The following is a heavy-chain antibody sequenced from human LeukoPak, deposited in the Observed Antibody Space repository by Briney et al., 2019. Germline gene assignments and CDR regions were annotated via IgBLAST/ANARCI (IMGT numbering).Heavy chain of an antibody. Sequence: KGLECVAVISYAGSNKYYADAVKGRFTISSDNSKNPLYLQMNSLRAEDTAVYYCAGGAFDIWGQGTMVTVSS. V-gene: IGHV3-30*03. CDR2: ISYAGSNK. D-gene: IGHD2-15*01. CDR3: AGGAFDI. J-gene: IGHJ3*02.